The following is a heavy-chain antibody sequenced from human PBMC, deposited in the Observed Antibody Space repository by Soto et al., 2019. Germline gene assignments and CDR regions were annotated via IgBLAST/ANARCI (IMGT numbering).Heavy chain of an antibody. D-gene: IGHD4-17*01. J-gene: IGHJ4*02. CDR1: GYSFTSYW. CDR3: ERQGAYGDYCDD. Sequence: GESLKISCKGSGYSFTSYWIGWVRQMPVKGLEWRGIIYPGDSDTRYSPSFQGQVTISADKSISTAYLQWRSLKASDTAMYDCERQGAYGDYCDDWGQGTLVTVSS. CDR2: IYPGDSDT. V-gene: IGHV5-51*01.